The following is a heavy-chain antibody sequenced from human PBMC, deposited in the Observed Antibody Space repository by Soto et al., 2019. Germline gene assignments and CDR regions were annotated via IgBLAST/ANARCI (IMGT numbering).Heavy chain of an antibody. V-gene: IGHV1-69*13. J-gene: IGHJ5*02. CDR3: ARVENSYSRGAWFDP. Sequence: SVKVSCKASGGTFSSYAISWVRQAPGQGLEWMGGIIPIFGTANYAQKFQGRVTITADESTSTAYMELSSLRSEDTAVYYCARVENSYSRGAWFDPWGQGXLVTVSS. D-gene: IGHD4-4*01. CDR1: GGTFSSYA. CDR2: IIPIFGTA.